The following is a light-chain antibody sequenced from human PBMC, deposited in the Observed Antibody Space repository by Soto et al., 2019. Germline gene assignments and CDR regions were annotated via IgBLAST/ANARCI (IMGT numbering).Light chain of an antibody. Sequence: TQSPSSLSASVGDRVTITCRASQVINSFLAWYQQKPGKAPKLLIYAASSLQTGVPSRFSGSGSATDFTLTINSLQPEDFATYYCQQTDSYPSTFGGGTKVDIK. J-gene: IGKJ4*01. CDR3: QQTDSYPST. V-gene: IGKV1-13*02. CDR1: QVINSF. CDR2: AAS.